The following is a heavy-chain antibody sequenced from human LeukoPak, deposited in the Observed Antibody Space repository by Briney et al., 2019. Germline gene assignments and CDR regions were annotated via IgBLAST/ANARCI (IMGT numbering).Heavy chain of an antibody. CDR1: GYTFTGYY. CDR3: ARGVDYVWGSYRYTPPDY. CDR2: INPNSGGT. J-gene: IGHJ4*02. V-gene: IGHV1-2*02. Sequence: ASVKVSCKASGYTFTGYYMHWVRQAPGQGLEWMGWINPNSGGTNYAQKFQGRVTMNRDTSIRTAYMELSRLRSDATAVYYCARGVDYVWGSYRYTPPDYWGQGTLVTVSS. D-gene: IGHD3-16*02.